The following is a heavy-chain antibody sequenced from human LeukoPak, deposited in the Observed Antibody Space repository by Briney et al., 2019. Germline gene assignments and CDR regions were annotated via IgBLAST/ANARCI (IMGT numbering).Heavy chain of an antibody. CDR3: ASWPPPTYYVDSSGDFDY. CDR2: NNPKTGAT. J-gene: IGHJ4*02. CDR1: GYTFTGYY. D-gene: IGHD4-17*01. V-gene: IGHV1-2*02. Sequence: ASVKVSCKASGYTFTGYYMHWVRQAPGQGLEWMGWNNPKTGATNYAQKFLGRVTMTRDTSISTAYMELSSLRSDDTAVYFCASWPPPTYYVDSSGDFDYWGQGTLVTVSS.